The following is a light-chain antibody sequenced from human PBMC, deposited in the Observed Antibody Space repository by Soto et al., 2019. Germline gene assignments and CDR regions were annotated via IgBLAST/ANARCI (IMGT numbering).Light chain of an antibody. CDR1: SSNIGGNS. CDR3: GSWDSSLSAYV. CDR2: DDN. Sequence: QSVLTQPPSVSAAPGQKVTISCSGSSSNIGGNSVSWYQQLPGTAPKLLIYDDNKRPSGIRDRFSGSKSGTSATLGITGFQTGDEADYYCGSWDSSLSAYVFGTGTKVNVL. V-gene: IGLV1-51*01. J-gene: IGLJ1*01.